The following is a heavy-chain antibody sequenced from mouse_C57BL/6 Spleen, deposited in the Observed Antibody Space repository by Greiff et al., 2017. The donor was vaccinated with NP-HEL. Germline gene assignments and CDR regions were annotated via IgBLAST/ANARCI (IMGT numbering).Heavy chain of an antibody. CDR1: GYTFSSYW. CDR3: AYYGAYGDYYVDY. CDR2: IYPGNGDT. V-gene: IGHV1-82*01. D-gene: IGHD2-13*01. J-gene: IGHJ2*01. Sequence: QVQLQQSGPELVKPGASVKISCKASGYTFSSYWMHWVKQRPGQGLEWIGRIYPGNGDTNYNEKFKGKATLTADKSSSTAYMQLSSLTSEDSAVYFCAYYGAYGDYYVDYWGQGTTVTVSS.